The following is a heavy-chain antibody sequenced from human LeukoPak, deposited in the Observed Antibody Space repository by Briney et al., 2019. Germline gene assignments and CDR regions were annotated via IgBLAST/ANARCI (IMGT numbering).Heavy chain of an antibody. J-gene: IGHJ3*02. CDR1: GGSISSSSYY. Sequence: SETLSLTCTVSGGSISSSSYYWGWIRQPPGKTLEWIGSIYSSGSTYYNSSLKSRVIILIDTAKNHFSLNLSSVTAADTAVYYCARSDGYGLVGIWGQGTMVTVSS. CDR3: ARSDGYGLVGI. CDR2: IYSSGST. D-gene: IGHD3-10*01. V-gene: IGHV4-39*07.